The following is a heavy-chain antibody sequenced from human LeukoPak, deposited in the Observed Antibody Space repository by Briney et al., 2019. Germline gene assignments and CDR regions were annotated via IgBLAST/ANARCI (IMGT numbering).Heavy chain of an antibody. Sequence: PGGSLRLSCAASGLTFSSYSMNWVRQAPGKGLEWLSYISSSSSTIYYADSVKGRFTISRDNAKNSLYLQMNSLRAEDTAVYYCARISDTVTTPFDYWGQGTLVTVSS. D-gene: IGHD4-17*01. CDR3: ARISDTVTTPFDY. V-gene: IGHV3-48*01. CDR2: ISSSSSTI. J-gene: IGHJ4*02. CDR1: GLTFSSYS.